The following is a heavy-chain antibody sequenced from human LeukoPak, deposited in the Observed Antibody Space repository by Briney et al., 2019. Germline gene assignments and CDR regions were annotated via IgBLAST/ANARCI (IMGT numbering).Heavy chain of an antibody. D-gene: IGHD2-2*01. V-gene: IGHV1-18*01. CDR2: ISAYNGNT. J-gene: IGHJ4*02. Sequence: ASVKVSCKASGYTFTSYGISWVRQAPGQGLEWMGWISAYNGNTNYAQKLQGRVTMTTDTSTSTAYMELRSLRSDDTAVYYCARGAYCSSTSCYPDFDYWGQGTLVTVSS. CDR1: GYTFTSYG. CDR3: ARGAYCSSTSCYPDFDY.